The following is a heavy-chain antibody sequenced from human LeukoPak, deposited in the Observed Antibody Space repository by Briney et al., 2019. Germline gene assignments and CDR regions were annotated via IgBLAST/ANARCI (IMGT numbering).Heavy chain of an antibody. D-gene: IGHD2-15*01. CDR2: IYSGGST. Sequence: GGSLRLSCAASGFTVSSNYMSWVRQAPGKGQEWVSVIYSGGSTYYADSVKGRFTISRDNSKNTLYLQMNSLRAEDTAVYYCARDVVVAAIYYGMDVWGKGTTVTVSS. CDR1: GFTVSSNY. V-gene: IGHV3-53*01. J-gene: IGHJ6*04. CDR3: ARDVVVAAIYYGMDV.